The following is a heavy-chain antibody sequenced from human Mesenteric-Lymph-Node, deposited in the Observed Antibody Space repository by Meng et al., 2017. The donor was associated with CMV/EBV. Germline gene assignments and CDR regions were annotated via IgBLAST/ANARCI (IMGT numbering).Heavy chain of an antibody. Sequence: ASVKVSCKASGYTFTSYGISWVRQAPGQGLEWMGWISAYNGNTNYAQKLQGRVTITTDESTSTAYMELSSLRSEDTAVYYCAREGDGYNSLAYWGQGTLVTVSS. CDR3: AREGDGYNSLAY. J-gene: IGHJ4*02. CDR1: GYTFTSYG. V-gene: IGHV1-18*01. CDR2: ISAYNGNT. D-gene: IGHD5-24*01.